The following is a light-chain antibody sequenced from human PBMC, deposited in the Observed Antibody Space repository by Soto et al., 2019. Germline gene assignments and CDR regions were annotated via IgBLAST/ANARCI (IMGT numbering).Light chain of an antibody. Sequence: QSALTQPASVSGSPGQSITISCTGTSSDVGAYTYVSWYQQHPGKAPKLMSFEVSNRPSGVSNRFSGSKSGNTASLTISGQQAEEDADYCCRSYTTSNTVVFGGGTKLTVL. CDR1: SSDVGAYTY. V-gene: IGLV2-14*01. CDR2: EVS. J-gene: IGLJ2*01. CDR3: RSYTTSNTVV.